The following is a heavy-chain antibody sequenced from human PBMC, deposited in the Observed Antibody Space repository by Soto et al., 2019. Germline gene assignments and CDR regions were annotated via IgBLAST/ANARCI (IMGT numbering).Heavy chain of an antibody. CDR1: GFTFDDYA. Sequence: GGSLGLSCAASGFTFDDYAMHWVRQAPGKGLEWVSGISWNSVSIGYADSVKGRFTISRDNAKNSLYLQMNSLRAEDTALYYCAKDSGIAVAGTFDYWGQGTMIPVSS. D-gene: IGHD6-19*01. V-gene: IGHV3-9*01. J-gene: IGHJ4*02. CDR2: ISWNSVSI. CDR3: AKDSGIAVAGTFDY.